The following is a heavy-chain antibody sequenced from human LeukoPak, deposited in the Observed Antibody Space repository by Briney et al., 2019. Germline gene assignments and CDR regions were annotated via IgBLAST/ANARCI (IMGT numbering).Heavy chain of an antibody. Sequence: GGSLRLSCAASGFTFSDYYMSWIRQAPGKGLEWVSYISSSGSTIYYADSVKGRFTISRDNAKNSLYLQMNSLRAEDTAVYYCAREVGVYSSGWLDQDYWGQGTLVTVSS. CDR3: AREVGVYSSGWLDQDY. CDR1: GFTFSDYY. V-gene: IGHV3-11*04. D-gene: IGHD6-19*01. J-gene: IGHJ4*02. CDR2: ISSSGSTI.